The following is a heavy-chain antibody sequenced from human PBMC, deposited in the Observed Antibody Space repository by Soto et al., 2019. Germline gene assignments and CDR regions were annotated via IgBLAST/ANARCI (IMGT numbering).Heavy chain of an antibody. Sequence: QVQLQESGPGLVKPSETLSLTCTVSGGSISSYYWSWIRQPPGKGLEWIGYIYYSGSTNYNPSLKGRVTISLDTSKNQFSLKLSSVTAADTAVYYCARAKAPLYSSSWYWFDPWGQGTLVTVSS. D-gene: IGHD6-13*01. CDR1: GGSISSYY. J-gene: IGHJ5*02. V-gene: IGHV4-59*08. CDR2: IYYSGST. CDR3: ARAKAPLYSSSWYWFDP.